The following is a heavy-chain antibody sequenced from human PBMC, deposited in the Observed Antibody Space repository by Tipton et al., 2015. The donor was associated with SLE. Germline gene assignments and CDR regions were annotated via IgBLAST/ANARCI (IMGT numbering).Heavy chain of an antibody. CDR1: GGSFTGYS. CDR2: VDHDRNT. J-gene: IGHJ6*02. Sequence: TLSLTCAVYGGSFTGYSWNWIRQSPGKGLEWIGGVDHDRNTIFNPSLKSRLAASLDPSNNQFSLRLTSVTAADTAVYYCARYPYDSNGNHYFYYFGMDVWGQGTTVTVSS. CDR3: ARYPYDSNGNHYFYYFGMDV. D-gene: IGHD3-22*01. V-gene: IGHV4-34*10.